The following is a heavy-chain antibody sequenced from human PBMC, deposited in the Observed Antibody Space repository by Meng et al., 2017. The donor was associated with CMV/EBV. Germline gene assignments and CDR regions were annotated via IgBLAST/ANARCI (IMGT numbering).Heavy chain of an antibody. D-gene: IGHD1-26*01. J-gene: IGHJ5*02. CDR2: ISPDGTLT. CDR1: GFTFSPFW. V-gene: IGHV3-7*01. Sequence: GGSLRLSCGSYGFTFSPFWMSWVRRAPGKGLEWVAHISPDGTLTYYVDSVRGRFTISRDNTENSIYLHMSTLRAEDTAVYYFARHPQQGGSYYGLWPVRGGVGVDPWGQGTLVTVSS. CDR3: ARHPQQGGSYYGLWPVRGGVGVDP.